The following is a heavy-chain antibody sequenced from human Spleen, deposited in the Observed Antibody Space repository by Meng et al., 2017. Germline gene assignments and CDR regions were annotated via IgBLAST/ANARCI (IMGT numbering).Heavy chain of an antibody. V-gene: IGHV3-74*01. J-gene: IGHJ3*02. D-gene: IGHD3-22*01. CDR1: GFTFSDYW. Sequence: GESLKISCAASGFTFSDYWMHWVRQAPGKGLVWVSRIKSDGSTTTYADSVKGRFTISRDNSKNTLYLQMNSLRAEDTAVYYCARDRPTYYYDSSGYPEDAFDIWGQGTMVTVSS. CDR3: ARDRPTYYYDSSGYPEDAFDI. CDR2: IKSDGSTT.